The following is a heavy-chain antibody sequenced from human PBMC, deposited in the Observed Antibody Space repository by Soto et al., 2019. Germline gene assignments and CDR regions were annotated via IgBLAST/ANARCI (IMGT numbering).Heavy chain of an antibody. V-gene: IGHV4-61*01. J-gene: IGHJ4*02. D-gene: IGHD3-3*01. Sequence: PLENLSLTCTASGGSVSSGSHYWSWIRQPPGKRLEWVGYVYYSGSTNYNPSLQSRVTISVDTSKNQFSLKMNSVTAADTAVYYCEIVNEFWSDLAFHDFWSQGTLVIVSS. CDR2: VYYSGST. CDR1: GGSVSSGSHY. CDR3: EIVNEFWSDLAFHDF.